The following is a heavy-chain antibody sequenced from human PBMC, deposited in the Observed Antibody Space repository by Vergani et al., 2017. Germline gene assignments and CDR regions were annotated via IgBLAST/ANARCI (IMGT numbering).Heavy chain of an antibody. Sequence: QVQLVQSGAEVKKPGASVKVSCKVSGYTLTELSMHWVRQAPGKGLEWMGGFDPEDGETIYAQKFQGRVTMTEDTSTDTAYMELSSLRSEDTAVYYCARGGDCSSTSCYTPYYYYYMDVWGKGTTVTVSS. CDR2: FDPEDGET. V-gene: IGHV1-24*01. D-gene: IGHD2-2*02. CDR1: GYTLTELS. J-gene: IGHJ6*03. CDR3: ARGGDCSSTSCYTPYYYYYMDV.